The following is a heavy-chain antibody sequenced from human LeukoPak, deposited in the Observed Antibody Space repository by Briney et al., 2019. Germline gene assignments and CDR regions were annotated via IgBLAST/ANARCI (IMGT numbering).Heavy chain of an antibody. J-gene: IGHJ6*02. Sequence: SETLSLTCTVSGGSISSYYWSWIRQPAGKGLEWIGRIYTSGSTNYNPSLKNRVTMSVDTSKNHFSLKLSSVTAADTAVYYCARGIANCSGLRCYYYYGMDVWGQGTTVTVSS. D-gene: IGHD2-15*01. CDR2: IYTSGST. CDR3: ARGIANCSGLRCYYYYGMDV. V-gene: IGHV4-4*07. CDR1: GGSISSYY.